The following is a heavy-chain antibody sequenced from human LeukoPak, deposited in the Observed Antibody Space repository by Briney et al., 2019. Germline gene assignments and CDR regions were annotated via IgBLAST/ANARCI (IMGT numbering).Heavy chain of an antibody. CDR3: AKDTSIGRYCTNGVCSPFDY. CDR2: IFSDGST. D-gene: IGHD2-8*01. Sequence: GGSLRLSCAASGFTVSSNYMSWARQAPGKGLEWVSVIFSDGSTYYADSVKGRFTISRDNSRSTLYLQMNSLRAEDTALYYCAKDTSIGRYCTNGVCSPFDYWGQGTLVTVSS. J-gene: IGHJ4*02. V-gene: IGHV3-53*01. CDR1: GFTVSSNY.